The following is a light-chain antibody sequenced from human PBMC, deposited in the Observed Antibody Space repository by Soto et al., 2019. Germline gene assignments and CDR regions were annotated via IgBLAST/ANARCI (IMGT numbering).Light chain of an antibody. CDR1: QSVTGTN. V-gene: IGKV3-20*01. Sequence: EIVLTQSPGTLSLSPGERATLSCRASQSVTGTNLAWYQQKPGQAPRLLIYSASSRPPGIPDSFSGSGSGTDFTLTINRLEPEDFAVYYCHQYGSSPYTFGQGTKLEIK. J-gene: IGKJ2*01. CDR3: HQYGSSPYT. CDR2: SAS.